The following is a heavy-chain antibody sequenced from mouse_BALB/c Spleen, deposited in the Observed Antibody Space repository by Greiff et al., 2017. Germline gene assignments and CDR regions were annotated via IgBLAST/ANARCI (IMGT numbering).Heavy chain of an antibody. CDR2: SRNKANDYTT. V-gene: IGHV7-1*02. D-gene: IGHD2-3*01. Sequence: EVQVVESGGGLVQPGGSLRLSCATSGFTFSDFYMEWVRQPPGKRLEWIAASRNKANDYTTEYSASVKGRFIVSRDTSQSILYLQMNALRAEDTAIYYCARDATDGYYGAMDYWGQGTSVTVSS. J-gene: IGHJ4*01. CDR1: GFTFSDFY. CDR3: ARDATDGYYGAMDY.